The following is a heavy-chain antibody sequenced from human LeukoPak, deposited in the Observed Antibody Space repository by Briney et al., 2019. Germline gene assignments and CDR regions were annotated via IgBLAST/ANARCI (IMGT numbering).Heavy chain of an antibody. CDR3: SEGYFEPFDH. V-gene: IGHV4-59*02. Sequence: PSETLSLTCNLSGVSVSTSHWNWIRQRPGKRLEWIGCLSYTGKTDYNPSLKSRVSISLSSSNNHFSLKLTSVTAAHTAVYYCSEGYFEPFDHWGQGILVTVSS. J-gene: IGHJ4*02. CDR2: LSYTGKT. D-gene: IGHD2/OR15-2a*01. CDR1: GVSVSTSH.